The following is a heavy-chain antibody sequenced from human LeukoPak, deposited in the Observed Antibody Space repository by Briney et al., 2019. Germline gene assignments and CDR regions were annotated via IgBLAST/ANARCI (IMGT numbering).Heavy chain of an antibody. CDR3: ARARPPKLRYFDY. Sequence: SETLSLTCAVYGGSFSGYYWSWIRQPPGKGLEWIGEINHSGSTNYSPSLKSRVTISVDTSKNQFSLKLSSVTAADTAVYYCARARPPKLRYFDYWGQGTLVTVSS. J-gene: IGHJ4*02. D-gene: IGHD3-9*01. V-gene: IGHV4-34*01. CDR1: GGSFSGYY. CDR2: INHSGST.